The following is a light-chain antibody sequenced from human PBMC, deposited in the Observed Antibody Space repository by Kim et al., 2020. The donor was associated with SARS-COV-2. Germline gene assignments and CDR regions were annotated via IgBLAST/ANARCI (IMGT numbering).Light chain of an antibody. V-gene: IGKV3-20*01. CDR1: QSVSSDY. CDR2: GAS. CDR3: QQYGTSPLT. Sequence: SPGDRATLSCRASQSVSSDYLAWYQQKPGQAPRLLIYGASSRATGIPDRLSGSGFGTDFTLTISRLEPEDFAVYYCQQYGTSPLTFGGGTKVDIK. J-gene: IGKJ4*01.